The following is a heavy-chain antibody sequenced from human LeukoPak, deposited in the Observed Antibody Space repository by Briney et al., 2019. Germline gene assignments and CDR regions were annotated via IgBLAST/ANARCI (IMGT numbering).Heavy chain of an antibody. CDR2: ISNNGDHT. J-gene: IGHJ6*02. CDR3: ARYYGSGRGYYGLDV. V-gene: IGHV3-64D*09. CDR1: GFSFSICS. D-gene: IGHD3-10*01. Sequence: GGSLRLSCSASGFSFSICSMHWVRQAPGKGLEYVSAISNNGDHTNYADSVKGRFTISRDNSKDTLYLQMSSLRAEDTAVYYCARYYGSGRGYYGLDVWGQGTTVTVFS.